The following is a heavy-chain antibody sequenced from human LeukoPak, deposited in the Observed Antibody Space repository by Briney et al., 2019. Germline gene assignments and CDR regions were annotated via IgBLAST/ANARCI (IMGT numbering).Heavy chain of an antibody. J-gene: IGHJ4*02. CDR1: GFTFNIFA. CDR2: VSADGGST. Sequence: PGGSLRLSCAASGFTFNIFAINWVRQAPGKGLEDVSAVSADGGSTYYANSVKGRFTISRDNSKNMLYLQMGSLRGDDMAVYYCARRQCTSSSCYLDYWGQGTLVTVSS. CDR3: ARRQCTSSSCYLDY. D-gene: IGHD2-2*01. V-gene: IGHV3-64*01.